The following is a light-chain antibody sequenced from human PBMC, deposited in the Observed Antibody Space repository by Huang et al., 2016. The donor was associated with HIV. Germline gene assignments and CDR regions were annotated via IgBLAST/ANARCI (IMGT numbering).Light chain of an antibody. Sequence: ATLSCRASAGVSNNVAWYQQRPGQTPRLLIHGASTRHTGIPAKFSGRGSGTEFTLTITSLQPEDSAVYYCQQYNNWPPWTFGPGTQVEI. J-gene: IGKJ1*01. V-gene: IGKV3D-15*01. CDR1: AGVSNN. CDR2: GAS. CDR3: QQYNNWPPWT.